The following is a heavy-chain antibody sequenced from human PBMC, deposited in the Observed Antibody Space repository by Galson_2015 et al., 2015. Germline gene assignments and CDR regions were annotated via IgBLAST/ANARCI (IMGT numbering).Heavy chain of an antibody. D-gene: IGHD2-15*01. CDR1: GYTFSSYS. CDR3: ARGDSAGISQGCDY. V-gene: IGHV1-46*01. CDR2: INPSGGST. J-gene: IGHJ4*02. Sequence: SVKVSCKASGYTFSSYSIHWVRQAPGQGLEWMGIINPSGGSTTNAQKFQGRVTMTRDTSTSTVYMDLSSLRSEDTAVYYCARGDSAGISQGCDYWGQGTLVTVSS.